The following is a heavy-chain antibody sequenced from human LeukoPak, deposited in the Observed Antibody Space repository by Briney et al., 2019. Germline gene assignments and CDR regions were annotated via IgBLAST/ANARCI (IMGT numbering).Heavy chain of an antibody. Sequence: PGGSLRLSCAASGFTFSNAWMSWARQAPGRGLEWVGRIKSKTDGGTTDYAAPVKGRFTISRDDSKNTLYLQMNSLKTEDTAVYYCTTDRPQYYYDSSGYYPFDYWAREPWSPSPQ. D-gene: IGHD3-22*01. CDR1: GFTFSNAW. J-gene: IGHJ4*02. CDR3: TTDRPQYYYDSSGYYPFDY. CDR2: IKSKTDGGTT. V-gene: IGHV3-15*01.